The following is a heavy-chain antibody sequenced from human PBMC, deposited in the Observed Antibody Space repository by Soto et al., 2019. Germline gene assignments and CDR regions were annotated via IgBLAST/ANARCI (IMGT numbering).Heavy chain of an antibody. CDR2: ISGSGGST. CDR1: GFTFSSYA. D-gene: IGHD3-9*01. J-gene: IGHJ3*02. V-gene: IGHV3-23*01. CDR3: ATRARYYDILTCYPRIDAFDI. Sequence: EVQLLESGGGLVQPGGSLRLSCAASGFTFSSYAMSWFRQAPGKGLEWVSAISGSGGSTYYADSVKGRFTISRDNSKSTLYRQMNSLRAEDTAVYYCATRARYYDILTCYPRIDAFDILLQWTMVTVSS.